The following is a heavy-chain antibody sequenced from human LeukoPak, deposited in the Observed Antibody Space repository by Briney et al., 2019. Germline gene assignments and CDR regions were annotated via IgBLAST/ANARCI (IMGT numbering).Heavy chain of an antibody. CDR2: INHSGST. Sequence: TETLSLTCAVYGGSFSGYYWSWIRQPPGKGLEWIGEINHSGSTNYNPSLKSRVTISVDTSKNQFSLKLSSVTAADTAVYYCAGGPSYYYDSSGSDYWGQGTLVTVSS. CDR3: AGGPSYYYDSSGSDY. D-gene: IGHD3-22*01. J-gene: IGHJ4*02. CDR1: GGSFSGYY. V-gene: IGHV4-34*01.